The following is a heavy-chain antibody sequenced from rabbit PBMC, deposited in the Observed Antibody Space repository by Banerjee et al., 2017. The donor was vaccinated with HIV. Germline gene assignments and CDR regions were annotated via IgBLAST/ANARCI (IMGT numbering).Heavy chain of an antibody. Sequence: QLKETGGGLVQPGGSLTLSCKASGFDFSSYYMTWVRQAPGKGLEWIEYIDPVFGGINYATWVNGRFTISSHNAQNTLYLQLNSLTAADTATYFCARDDGGGYATDCLDLWGPGTLVTVS. CDR2: IDPVFGGI. J-gene: IGHJ5*01. CDR3: ARDDGGGYATDCLDL. V-gene: IGHV1S7*01. CDR1: GFDFSSYY. D-gene: IGHD6-1*01.